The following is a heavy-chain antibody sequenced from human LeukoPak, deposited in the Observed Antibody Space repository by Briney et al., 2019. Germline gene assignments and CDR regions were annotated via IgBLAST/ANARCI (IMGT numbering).Heavy chain of an antibody. J-gene: IGHJ6*02. CDR1: GFTFSSYG. CDR2: IWYDGSNK. D-gene: IGHD2-2*01. CDR3: ARDLCSSTSCYLRTSGMDV. V-gene: IGHV3-33*01. Sequence: GRSLRLSCAASGFTFSSYGMHWVRQAPGKGLEWVAVIWYDGSNKYCADSVKGRFTISRDNSKNTLYLQMNSLRAEDTAVYYCARDLCSSTSCYLRTSGMDVWGQGTTVTVSS.